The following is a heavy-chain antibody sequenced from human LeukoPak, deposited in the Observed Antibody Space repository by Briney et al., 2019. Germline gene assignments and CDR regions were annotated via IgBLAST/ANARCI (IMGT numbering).Heavy chain of an antibody. V-gene: IGHV4-59*01. CDR3: ARDGNGFLEWLGGLTLGRFDY. CDR2: IYYSGST. J-gene: IGHJ4*02. D-gene: IGHD3-3*01. CDR1: GGSISNKY. Sequence: TPSETLSLTCTVSGGSISNKYWSWVRQPPGRGLEWIGYIYYSGSTNYNPSLKSRVTILVDTSKNQFSLKLSSVTAADTAVYYCARDGNGFLEWLGGLTLGRFDYWGQGTLVTVSS.